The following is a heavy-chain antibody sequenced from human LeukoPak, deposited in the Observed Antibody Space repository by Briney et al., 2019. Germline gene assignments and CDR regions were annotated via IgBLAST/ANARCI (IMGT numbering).Heavy chain of an antibody. CDR3: ARGKSGNFDY. Sequence: SETLSLTCAVYGGSFSGYYWSWIRQPPGKGLEWIGEINHSGSTNYNPSLKSRVTISVDTSKNQFFLKLSSVTAADTAVYYCARGKSGNFDYWGQGTLVTVSS. CDR1: GGSFSGYY. J-gene: IGHJ4*02. CDR2: INHSGST. V-gene: IGHV4-34*01.